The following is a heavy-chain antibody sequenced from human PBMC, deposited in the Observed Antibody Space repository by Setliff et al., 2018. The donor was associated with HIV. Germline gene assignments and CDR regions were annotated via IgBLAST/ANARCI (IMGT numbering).Heavy chain of an antibody. CDR1: GFTFSNYW. CDR3: TSDLGSGRYRWNHN. V-gene: IGHV3-7*01. Sequence: GGSLRLSCAASGFTFSNYWMNWVRQAPGKGLEWVANIKQDGSEKYYVDSVKGRFTISRDNAKNSLSLQMNSLRAEDTAVYYCTSDLGSGRYRWNHNWGQGILVTVSS. J-gene: IGHJ1*01. D-gene: IGHD1-26*01. CDR2: IKQDGSEK.